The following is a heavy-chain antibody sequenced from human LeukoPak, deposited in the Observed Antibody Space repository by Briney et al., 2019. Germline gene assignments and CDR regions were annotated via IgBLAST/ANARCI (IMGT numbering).Heavy chain of an antibody. V-gene: IGHV3-23*01. J-gene: IGHJ5*02. Sequence: GGSLRLSCAASGFTFSSYAMSWVRQAPGKGLEWVSAISGRGGSTYYADSVKGRFTISRDNFKNTLYLQMNSLRAEDTAVYYCAKDPITGTAGHWFDPWGQGTLVTVSS. CDR2: ISGRGGST. D-gene: IGHD1/OR15-1a*01. CDR1: GFTFSSYA. CDR3: AKDPITGTAGHWFDP.